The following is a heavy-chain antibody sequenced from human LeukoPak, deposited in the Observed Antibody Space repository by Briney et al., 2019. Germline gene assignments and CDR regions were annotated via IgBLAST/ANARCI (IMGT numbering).Heavy chain of an antibody. CDR2: IYSGGTT. V-gene: IGHV3-66*01. CDR3: TRDLYDYGSY. D-gene: IGHD4/OR15-4a*01. Sequence: PGGSPRLSCASSGFTVSSTYMSWVRQAPGKGLECVSVIYSGGTTYYADSVKGRFTISRDNSKNTLYLQMNSLRTEDTAVYYCTRDLYDYGSYWGQGTLVTVSS. J-gene: IGHJ4*02. CDR1: GFTVSSTY.